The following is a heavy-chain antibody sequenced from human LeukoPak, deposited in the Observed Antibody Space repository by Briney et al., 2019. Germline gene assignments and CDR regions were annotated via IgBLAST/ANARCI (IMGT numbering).Heavy chain of an antibody. CDR1: GYSFTSYW. CDR3: ARVSAVVPASTGGFDY. CDR2: IYPGDSDT. J-gene: IGHJ4*02. V-gene: IGHV5-51*01. Sequence: GESLKISCKGSGYSFTSYWIGWVRQMPGKGLEWMGIIYPGDSDTRYSPSFQGQVTISADKSISTAYLQWSSLKASDTAMYYCARVSAVVPASTGGFDYWGQGTLVTVSS. D-gene: IGHD2-2*01.